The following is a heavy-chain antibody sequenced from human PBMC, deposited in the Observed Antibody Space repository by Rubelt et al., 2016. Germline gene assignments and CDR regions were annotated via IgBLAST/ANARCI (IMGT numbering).Heavy chain of an antibody. Sequence: EWLSHIGPTSTPIYYADSVKGRFAISRDNAKNSLYLQMNSLRAEDTAVYYCARCSSGWELYYYYGMDVWGQGTTVTVSS. J-gene: IGHJ6*02. V-gene: IGHV3-48*01. CDR2: IGPTSTPI. CDR3: ARCSSGWELYYYYGMDV. D-gene: IGHD6-19*01.